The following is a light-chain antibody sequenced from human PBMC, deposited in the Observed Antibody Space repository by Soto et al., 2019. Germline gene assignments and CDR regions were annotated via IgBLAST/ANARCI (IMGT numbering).Light chain of an antibody. CDR3: QQYAGSPFT. CDR1: QSLSSSY. Sequence: EIVLTQSPGTLSLSPGERGTLSCRANQSLSSSYLAWYQQKPGQAPRLLIHGASSRAAGIPDRFSGSGSGTDFTLTISSLEPEDFAVYYCQQYAGSPFTFGPGTQVDVK. V-gene: IGKV3-20*01. J-gene: IGKJ3*01. CDR2: GAS.